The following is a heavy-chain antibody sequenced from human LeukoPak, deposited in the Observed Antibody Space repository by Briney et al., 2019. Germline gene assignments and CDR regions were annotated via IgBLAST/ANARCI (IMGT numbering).Heavy chain of an antibody. CDR2: ITATTRST. J-gene: IGHJ3*01. Sequence: GGSLRLSCAGSGFTFSIYAMHWVRQAPGKGLEWVSTITATTRSTSYADSVKGRFTISRDNSKRTLYLQMKSLGVEDTAMYYCAKDPNGDYVGAFDFWGQGTLVSVSS. D-gene: IGHD4-23*01. CDR1: GFTFSIYA. CDR3: AKDPNGDYVGAFDF. V-gene: IGHV3-23*01.